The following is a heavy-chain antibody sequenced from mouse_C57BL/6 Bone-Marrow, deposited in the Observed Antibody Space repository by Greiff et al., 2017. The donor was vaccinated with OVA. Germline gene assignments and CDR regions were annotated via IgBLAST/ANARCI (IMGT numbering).Heavy chain of an antibody. CDR1: GFTFSSYA. J-gene: IGHJ3*01. D-gene: IGHD3-2*02. CDR2: ISDGGSYT. V-gene: IGHV5-4*01. CDR3: ARDRGSDSSGYVRFAD. Sequence: DVMLVESGGGLVKPGGSLKLSCAASGFTFSSYAMSWVRQTPEKRLEWVATISDGGSYTYYPDNVKGRFTISRDNAKKNLYLQMSHLKSADTAMYYCARDRGSDSSGYVRFADWGQGTLDTVSA.